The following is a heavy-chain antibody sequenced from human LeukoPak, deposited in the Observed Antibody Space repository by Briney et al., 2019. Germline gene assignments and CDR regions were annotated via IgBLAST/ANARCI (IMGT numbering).Heavy chain of an antibody. CDR1: GGSINTYY. CDR3: AREPDTKILFDY. V-gene: IGHV4-4*07. J-gene: IGHJ4*02. Sequence: PSETLSLTCTVSGGSINTYYWSWIRQPAGKGLEWIGRIYTSGSTNYNPSLKSRVTMSVDTSKNQFSLKLSSVTAADTAVYYCAREPDTKILFDYWGQGTLVTVSS. D-gene: IGHD3-3*01. CDR2: IYTSGST.